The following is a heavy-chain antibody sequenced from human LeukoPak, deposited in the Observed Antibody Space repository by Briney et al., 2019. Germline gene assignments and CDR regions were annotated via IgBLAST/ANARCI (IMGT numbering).Heavy chain of an antibody. V-gene: IGHV4-31*03. CDR1: GGSISSGGYY. Sequence: SETLSLTCTVSGGSISSGGYYWSWIRQHPGKGLEWIGYIYYSGSTYYNPSLKSRVTISVDTSKNQFSLKLSSVTAADTAVYYCARSDVDIVATIWGVFDYWGQGTLVTVSS. J-gene: IGHJ4*02. D-gene: IGHD5-12*01. CDR3: ARSDVDIVATIWGVFDY. CDR2: IYYSGST.